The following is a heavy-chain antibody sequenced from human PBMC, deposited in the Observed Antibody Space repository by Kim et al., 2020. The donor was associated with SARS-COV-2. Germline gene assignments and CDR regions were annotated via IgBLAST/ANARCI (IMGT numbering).Heavy chain of an antibody. J-gene: IGHJ4*02. CDR2: IYSGGST. Sequence: IYSGGSTYYADSVKGRFTISRDNSKNTLYLQMNSLRAEDTAVYYCAREGSWGQGTLVTVSS. V-gene: IGHV3-66*01. CDR3: AREGS.